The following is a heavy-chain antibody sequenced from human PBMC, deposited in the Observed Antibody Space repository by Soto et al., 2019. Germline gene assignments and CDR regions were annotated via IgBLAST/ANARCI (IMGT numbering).Heavy chain of an antibody. CDR1: GFTFSDYY. CDR2: ISNSGSYT. CDR3: ARDFCISTSCYAPPYYYYYGMDV. Sequence: GGSLRLSCAASGFTFSDYYMSWIRQAPGKGLEWVSYISNSGSYTNYADSVKGRFTISRDNAKNSLYLQMNSLRAEDTAVYYCARDFCISTSCYAPPYYYYYGMDVWGQGTTVTVSS. V-gene: IGHV3-11*06. D-gene: IGHD2-2*01. J-gene: IGHJ6*02.